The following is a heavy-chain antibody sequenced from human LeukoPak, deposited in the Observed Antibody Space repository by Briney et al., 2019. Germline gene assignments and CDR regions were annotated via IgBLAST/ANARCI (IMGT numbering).Heavy chain of an antibody. V-gene: IGHV3-48*03. CDR3: ASPLWFGEPDYCGMDV. CDR2: ISSSGSTI. D-gene: IGHD3-10*01. Sequence: GGSLRLSCAASGFTFSSYEMNWVRQAPGKGLEWVSYISSSGSTIYYADSVKGRFTISRDNAKNSLYLQMNSLRAEDTAVYYCASPLWFGEPDYCGMDVWGKGTTVTVSS. J-gene: IGHJ6*04. CDR1: GFTFSSYE.